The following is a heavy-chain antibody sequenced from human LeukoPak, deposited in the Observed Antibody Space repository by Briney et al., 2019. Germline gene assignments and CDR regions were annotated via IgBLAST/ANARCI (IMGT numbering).Heavy chain of an antibody. CDR1: GYSFITYR. J-gene: IGHJ4*02. CDR2: IYPGDSDT. D-gene: IGHD6-13*01. Sequence: GESLKISCKGSGYSFITYRIGWVRQMPGKGLEWMGIIYPGDSDTRYSPSFQGQVTISVDKSISTAYLRWSSLKASDSGMYYCARHYGVMYSSSWYVDYWGQGTLVTVSS. V-gene: IGHV5-51*01. CDR3: ARHYGVMYSSSWYVDY.